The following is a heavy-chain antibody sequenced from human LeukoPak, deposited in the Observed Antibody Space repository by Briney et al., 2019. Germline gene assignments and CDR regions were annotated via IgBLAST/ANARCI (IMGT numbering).Heavy chain of an antibody. Sequence: KPSETLSLTCTVSGASMSSYFWTWIRQPPGKGLEWIGNVYYSGNTFYSPSLKSRVTILVDTSKRQFSLKVKSVTAADTAVYYCVRGNGDYLGAPDWYFDL. CDR3: VRGNGDYLGAPDWYFDL. CDR1: GASMSSYF. D-gene: IGHD3-16*01. V-gene: IGHV4-59*01. CDR2: VYYSGNT. J-gene: IGHJ2*01.